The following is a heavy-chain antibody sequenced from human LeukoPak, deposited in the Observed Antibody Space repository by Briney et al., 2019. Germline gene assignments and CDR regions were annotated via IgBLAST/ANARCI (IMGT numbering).Heavy chain of an antibody. Sequence: PGGSLRLSCAASGFTVSSNCMSWVRQAPGKGLEWVSVIYSGGSTYYADSVKGRFTISRDNSKNTLCLQMNSLRAEDTAVYYCARDGSYYAFDIWGQGTMVTVSS. J-gene: IGHJ3*02. CDR1: GFTVSSNC. V-gene: IGHV3-53*01. CDR3: ARDGSYYAFDI. CDR2: IYSGGST. D-gene: IGHD1-26*01.